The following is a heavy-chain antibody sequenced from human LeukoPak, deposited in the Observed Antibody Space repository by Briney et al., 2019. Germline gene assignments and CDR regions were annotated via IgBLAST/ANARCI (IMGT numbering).Heavy chain of an antibody. CDR2: INSDASVT. CDR1: GFTFSGYW. CDR3: AREAAGYYGSGTYYYFDY. J-gene: IGHJ4*02. Sequence: GGSLRLSCAASGFTFSGYWMHWVRQAPGKGLVWVSHINSDASVTTYAESVKGRFTISRDNAKNTLYLQMNSLRAEDTAVYYCAREAAGYYGSGTYYYFDYWGQGTLVTVSS. V-gene: IGHV3-74*01. D-gene: IGHD3-10*01.